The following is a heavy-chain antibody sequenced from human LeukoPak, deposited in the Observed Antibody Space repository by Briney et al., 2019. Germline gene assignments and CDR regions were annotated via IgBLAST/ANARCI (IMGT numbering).Heavy chain of an antibody. CDR3: ARPHVRGYSYGFEY. D-gene: IGHD5-18*01. J-gene: IGHJ4*02. V-gene: IGHV5-51*01. CDR2: IDPGDSDT. CDR1: GDSFTSYG. Sequence: GESLKISCKRSGDSFTSYGISWVRRLPGKGLEGMGFIDPGDSDTRYSPSFQGQVTFSAEKSTAYLQWTSLKASDTAMYYCARPHVRGYSYGFEYWGQGTLVTVSS.